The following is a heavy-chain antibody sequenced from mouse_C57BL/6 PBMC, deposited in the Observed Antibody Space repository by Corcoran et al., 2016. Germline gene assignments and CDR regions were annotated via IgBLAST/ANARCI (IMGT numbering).Heavy chain of an antibody. V-gene: IGHV9-3*01. CDR1: GYTFTTYG. D-gene: IGHD2-3*01. CDR2: INTYSGVP. J-gene: IGHJ4*01. Sequence: QIQLVQSGPELKKPGETVKISCKASGYTFTTYGMSWVKQAPGKGLKWMGWINTYSGVPTYADDFKGRFAFSLETSASTAYLQINNLKNEDTATYFCVDGYYSYYAMDYWGQGTSVTVSS. CDR3: VDGYYSYYAMDY.